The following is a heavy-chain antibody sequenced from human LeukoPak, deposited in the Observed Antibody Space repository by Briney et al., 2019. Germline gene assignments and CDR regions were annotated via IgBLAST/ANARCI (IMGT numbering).Heavy chain of an antibody. V-gene: IGHV4-34*01. CDR1: GGSFSGYY. J-gene: IGHJ4*02. Sequence: SETLSLTCAVYGGSFSGYYWSWIRQPPGKGLEWIGEINHSGSTNYNPSLKSRVTISVDTSKNQFSLKLSSVTGADTAVYCCTRDPAFYGSGDWGQGTLVTVSS. CDR3: TRDPAFYGSGD. CDR2: INHSGST. D-gene: IGHD3-10*01.